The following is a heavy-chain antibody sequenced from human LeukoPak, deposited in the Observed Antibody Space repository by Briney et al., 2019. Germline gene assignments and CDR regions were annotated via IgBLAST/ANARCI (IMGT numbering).Heavy chain of an antibody. D-gene: IGHD3-22*01. J-gene: IGHJ4*02. Sequence: GGSLRLSCVGYSFTFSNYAMTWVRQAPGKGLEWVSSISFGSGYTFYADSVKGHFTITRDNSRSTLYLQMNNLRAEDTALYYCAKRIDTRGSTHYHDYWGQGTLVTVSS. CDR1: SFTFSNYA. CDR3: AKRIDTRGSTHYHDY. CDR2: ISFGSGYT. V-gene: IGHV3-23*01.